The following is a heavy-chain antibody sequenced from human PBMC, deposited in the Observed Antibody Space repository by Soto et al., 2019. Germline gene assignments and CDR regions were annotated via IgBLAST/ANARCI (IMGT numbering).Heavy chain of an antibody. CDR3: ARGSMYNWNQSPPDS. V-gene: IGHV3-30-3*01. Sequence: GGSLRLSCAGSGFTFKTYTFHWGRQPPGKGLEWVAVISYDGSNKYYADSVKGRFTVSRDNSKSTLFLQMNSLTPEDTAVYYCARGSMYNWNQSPPDSWGQGTLVTVSS. J-gene: IGHJ4*02. CDR1: GFTFKTYT. CDR2: ISYDGSNK. D-gene: IGHD1-20*01.